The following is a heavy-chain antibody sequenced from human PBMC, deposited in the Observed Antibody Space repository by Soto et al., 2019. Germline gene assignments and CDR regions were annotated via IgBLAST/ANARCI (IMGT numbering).Heavy chain of an antibody. CDR3: RRSSRFGTDV. CDR1: GDSIRITSSS. D-gene: IGHD6-13*01. Sequence: SETLSLTCTVSGDSIRITSSSLGWIRQPPGQGLEWIGLFYYSGSTHYNPSLKSLLTVSVDTSKNQFSLNLISVTAADTAVYYCRRSSRFGTDVWGQGTAVT. V-gene: IGHV4-39*01. CDR2: FYYSGST. J-gene: IGHJ6*02.